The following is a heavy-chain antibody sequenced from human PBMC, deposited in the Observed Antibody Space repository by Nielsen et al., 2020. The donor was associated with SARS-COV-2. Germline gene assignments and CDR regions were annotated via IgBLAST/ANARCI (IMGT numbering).Heavy chain of an antibody. V-gene: IGHV3-74*01. CDR3: ARDIPYSGSESSDEYFQH. CDR2: INSDGSST. J-gene: IGHJ1*01. CDR1: GFTFSSYW. Sequence: GESLKISCAASGFTFSSYWMHWVRQAPGKGLVWVSRINSDGSSTSYADSVKGRFTISRDNSKNTLYLQMNSLRAEDTAVYYCARDIPYSGSESSDEYFQHWGQGTLVTVSS. D-gene: IGHD1-26*01.